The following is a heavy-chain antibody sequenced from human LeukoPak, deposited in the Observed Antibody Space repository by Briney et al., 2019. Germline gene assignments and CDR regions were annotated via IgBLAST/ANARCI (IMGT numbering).Heavy chain of an antibody. Sequence: KSGGSLRLSCAASGFTFSSFWMHWVRQAPGKGLVWVSRISADGSSTIYADPVKGRFTISRDNAENTVYLQVNSLRVEDTAVYYCARYGYDSGRGFDPWGQGILVTVST. CDR1: GFTFSSFW. J-gene: IGHJ5*02. CDR3: ARYGYDSGRGFDP. D-gene: IGHD3-10*01. CDR2: ISADGSST. V-gene: IGHV3-74*01.